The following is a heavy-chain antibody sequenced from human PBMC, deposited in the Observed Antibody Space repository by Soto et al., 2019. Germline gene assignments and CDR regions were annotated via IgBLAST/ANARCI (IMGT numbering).Heavy chain of an antibody. J-gene: IGHJ5*02. CDR2: MYYSGTT. CDR1: GGSISSSDFY. V-gene: IGHV4-39*01. Sequence: QLQLQESGPGLVKPSETLSLTCTVSGGSISSSDFYWGWLRQTPGKGLEFIGSMYYSGTTYYNPSLKSRVTISVDTSKNQFTLKLISVTAADTAVYYCAVVDSPGNWLEPWGEGALVTVSS. D-gene: IGHD2-15*01. CDR3: AVVDSPGNWLEP.